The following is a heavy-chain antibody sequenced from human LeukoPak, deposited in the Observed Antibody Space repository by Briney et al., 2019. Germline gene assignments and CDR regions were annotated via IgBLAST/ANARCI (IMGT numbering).Heavy chain of an antibody. CDR3: ARGPSLIGVAGTWPLDY. CDR2: ISSANSYK. CDR1: GLTFSRYS. D-gene: IGHD6-19*01. V-gene: IGHV3-21*01. Sequence: GGSLRLSCAASGLTFSRYSMKWVRQAPGKGLEWVSSISSANSYKYYGDSVKGRFTISRDNAKNSLYLQMSSLRAEDTAVYYCARGPSLIGVAGTWPLDYWGQGTLVTVSS. J-gene: IGHJ4*02.